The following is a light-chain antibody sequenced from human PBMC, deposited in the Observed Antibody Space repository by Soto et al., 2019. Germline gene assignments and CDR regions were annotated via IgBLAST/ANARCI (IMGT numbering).Light chain of an antibody. J-gene: IGKJ2*01. CDR2: DAS. Sequence: DIQMTQSPSTLSAPVGDRVTITCRASQSVSHWLAWYQQKPGKAPKALIYDASTLETGVPSRFSGSGSGTDFTLTISSLQPDDFATYYCQQYNSYQYTFGQGTKVDIK. V-gene: IGKV1-5*01. CDR3: QQYNSYQYT. CDR1: QSVSHW.